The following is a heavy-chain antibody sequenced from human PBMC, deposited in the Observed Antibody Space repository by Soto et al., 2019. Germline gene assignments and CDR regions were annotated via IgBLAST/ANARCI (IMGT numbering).Heavy chain of an antibody. CDR3: ARDQYDYVWGSYRSHDAFDI. Sequence: QVPLVESGGGVVQPGRSLRLSCAASGFTFSSYAMHWVRQAPGKGLEWVAVISYDGSNKYYADSVKGRFTISRDNSKNTLYLQMNSLSAEDTAVYYCARDQYDYVWGSYRSHDAFDIWGQGTMVTVSS. D-gene: IGHD3-16*02. CDR1: GFTFSSYA. J-gene: IGHJ3*02. CDR2: ISYDGSNK. V-gene: IGHV3-30-3*01.